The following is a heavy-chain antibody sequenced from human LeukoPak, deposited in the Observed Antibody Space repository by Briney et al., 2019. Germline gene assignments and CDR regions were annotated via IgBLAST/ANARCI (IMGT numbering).Heavy chain of an antibody. CDR2: IRYDGSNK. CDR1: GFTFSSYG. D-gene: IGHD6-19*01. Sequence: GGSLRLSCAASGFTFSSYGMHWVRQAPGKGLEWVAFIRYDGSNKYYADSVKGRFTISRDNSKNTLYLQMNSLRAEDTAVYYCARGGVGPYSSGWYFDYWGQGTLVTVSS. J-gene: IGHJ4*02. CDR3: ARGGVGPYSSGWYFDY. V-gene: IGHV3-30*02.